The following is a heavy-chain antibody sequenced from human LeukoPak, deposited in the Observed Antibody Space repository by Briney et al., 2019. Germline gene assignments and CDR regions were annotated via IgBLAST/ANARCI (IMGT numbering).Heavy chain of an antibody. J-gene: IGHJ4*02. CDR3: ARHAAVRGNLVDY. Sequence: TSETLSLTCTVSGGSISSNSYYWGWIRQPPGKGLEWIGSIYYSGCTYYNPSLKSRVTMSVDTSTNQFSLKLTSVTAADTAVYYCARHAAVRGNLVDYWGQGTLVTVSS. CDR1: GGSISSNSYY. D-gene: IGHD3-10*01. V-gene: IGHV4-39*01. CDR2: IYYSGCT.